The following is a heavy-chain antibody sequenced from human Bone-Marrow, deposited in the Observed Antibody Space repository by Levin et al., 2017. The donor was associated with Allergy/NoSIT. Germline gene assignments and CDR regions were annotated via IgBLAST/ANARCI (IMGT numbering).Heavy chain of an antibody. CDR3: ARGGGGAAGAAFDV. D-gene: IGHD6-13*01. V-gene: IGHV3-11*01. CDR2: SSGHGSTV. J-gene: IGHJ3*01. CDR1: GFTSRDYY. Sequence: AGGSLRLSCVASGFTSRDYYLSWVRQAPGKGLEWISYSSGHGSTVYYVDSLKGRFTISRDNAENSLNLQMNNLRVEDTALYYCARGGGGAAGAAFDVWGHGTMVIVSS.